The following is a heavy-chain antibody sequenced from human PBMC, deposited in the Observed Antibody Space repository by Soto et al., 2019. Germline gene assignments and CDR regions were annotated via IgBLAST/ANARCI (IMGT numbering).Heavy chain of an antibody. Sequence: QVQLQKSGPGLVKPSETLSLTCNVSGGSMSRYYWSWIRQPAGRGLEWIGRVWTSGSTNYNPSLKGRVTMSIDTSNNHFSLKLNSVTAADTAVYYCARTVGAAYYFDFWGQGTLVTVSS. CDR2: VWTSGST. CDR3: ARTVGAAYYFDF. CDR1: GGSMSRYY. V-gene: IGHV4-4*07. D-gene: IGHD1-26*01. J-gene: IGHJ4*02.